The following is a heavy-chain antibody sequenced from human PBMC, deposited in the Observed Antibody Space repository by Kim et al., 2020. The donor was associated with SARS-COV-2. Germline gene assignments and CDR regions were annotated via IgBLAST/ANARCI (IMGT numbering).Heavy chain of an antibody. CDR2: INHSGST. J-gene: IGHJ4*02. Sequence: SETLSLTCAVYGGSFSGYYWSWIRQPPGKGLEWIGEINHSGSTNYNPSLKSRVTISVDTSKNQFSLKLSSVTAADTAVYYCARGAHSTVRDYWGQETLVTVSS. CDR3: ARGAHSTVRDY. D-gene: IGHD4-17*01. V-gene: IGHV4-34*01. CDR1: GGSFSGYY.